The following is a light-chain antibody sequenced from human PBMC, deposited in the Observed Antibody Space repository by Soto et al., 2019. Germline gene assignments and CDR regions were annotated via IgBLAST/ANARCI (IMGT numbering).Light chain of an antibody. V-gene: IGKV3-15*01. CDR3: QQRSNWPPDT. J-gene: IGKJ2*01. CDR2: GAS. Sequence: EIVMTQSPATLSVSPGERATLSCRASQSVSSNLAWYQQKPGQAPRLLIYGASTRATGIPARFSGSGSGTEFTLTISSLQSEDFAVYYCQQRSNWPPDTFGQGTKLEMK. CDR1: QSVSSN.